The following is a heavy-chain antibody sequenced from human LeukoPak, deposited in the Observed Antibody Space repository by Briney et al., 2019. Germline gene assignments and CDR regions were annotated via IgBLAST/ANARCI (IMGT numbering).Heavy chain of an antibody. CDR3: ARITMSRFDP. Sequence: GGSLRLSCAASGFTFSSYAMNWVRQAPGKGLEWVSAITGSGGRTYYADSVKGRFTISRDNSKNTLYLQMNSLRAEDTAVYYCARITMSRFDPWGQGTLVTVS. J-gene: IGHJ5*02. CDR1: GFTFSSYA. V-gene: IGHV3-23*01. CDR2: ITGSGGRT. D-gene: IGHD3-10*02.